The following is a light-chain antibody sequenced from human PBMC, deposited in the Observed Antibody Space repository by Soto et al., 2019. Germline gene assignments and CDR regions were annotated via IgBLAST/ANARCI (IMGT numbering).Light chain of an antibody. CDR1: QSISNY. Sequence: DIQMTQTPSSLSASVGDRVTITCRASQSISNYLNWYQQKPGKAPKLLIYAASNLRSGVPSRFSGGASGTDFTPTVSVLHPEDLATSYGKKSKIAPRTFGRGTKLEIK. J-gene: IGKJ2*01. CDR3: KKSKIAPRT. V-gene: IGKV1-39*01. CDR2: AAS.